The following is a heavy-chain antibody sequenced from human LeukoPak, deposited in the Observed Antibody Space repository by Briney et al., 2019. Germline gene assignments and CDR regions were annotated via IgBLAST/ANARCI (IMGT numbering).Heavy chain of an antibody. CDR1: GYTFTGYY. CDR2: INPNSGGT. V-gene: IGHV1-2*02. CDR3: ARVGHDFWSGFGY. D-gene: IGHD3-3*01. Sequence: ASVKVSCKASGYTFTGYYMHWVRQAPGQGLEWMGWINPNSGGTNHAQKFQGRVTMTRDTSISTAYMELSRLRSDDTAVYYCARVGHDFWSGFGYWGQGTLVTVSS. J-gene: IGHJ4*02.